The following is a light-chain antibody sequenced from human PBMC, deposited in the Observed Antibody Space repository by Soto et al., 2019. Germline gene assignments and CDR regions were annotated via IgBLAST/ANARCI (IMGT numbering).Light chain of an antibody. CDR3: CSYAGSGKYV. V-gene: IGLV2-23*01. J-gene: IGLJ1*01. CDR1: SSGVGNYNP. CDR2: EGT. Sequence: QSALTQPASVSGSPGQSITISCTGTSSGVGNYNPVSWHQQHPGKAPILIIYEGTKRPSGVSNRFSGSKSGNTASLTISGLQAEDEGDYYCCSYAGSGKYVFGTATKVTVL.